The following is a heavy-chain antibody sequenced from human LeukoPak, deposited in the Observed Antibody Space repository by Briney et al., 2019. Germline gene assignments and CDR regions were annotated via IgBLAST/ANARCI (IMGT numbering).Heavy chain of an antibody. V-gene: IGHV3-7*01. D-gene: IGHD1-26*01. J-gene: IGHJ5*02. CDR2: IKPDGSQK. CDR3: ARGWSYALGL. Sequence: PGGSLRLSCAASGFTFSNAWMSWVRQAPGKGLEWVASIKPDGSQKFYVDSVKGRFTISRDNAKNSLDLQMNTLRVDDTAVYYCARGWSYALGLWGQGTLVTVSS. CDR1: GFTFSNAW.